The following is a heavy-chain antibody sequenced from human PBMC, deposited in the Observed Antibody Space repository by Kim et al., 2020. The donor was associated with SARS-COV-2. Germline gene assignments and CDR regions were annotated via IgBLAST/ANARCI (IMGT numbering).Heavy chain of an antibody. V-gene: IGHV3-53*01. D-gene: IGHD3-10*01. CDR3: ARDLWYYGSGSYFGGS. J-gene: IGHJ4*02. Sequence: SVKGRFTISRGNSKNTLYLQMNTLRAEDTAVYYCARDLWYYGSGSYFGGSWGQGTLVTVSS.